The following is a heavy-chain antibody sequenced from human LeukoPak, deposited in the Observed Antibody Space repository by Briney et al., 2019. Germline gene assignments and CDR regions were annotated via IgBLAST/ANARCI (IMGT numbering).Heavy chain of an antibody. D-gene: IGHD5-12*01. CDR1: GGTFSSYT. Sequence: SVKVSXKASGGTFSSYTISWVRQAPGQGLEWMGRIIPILGIANYAQKFQGRVTITADKSTSTAYMELGSLRSEDTAVYYCARVPSVVPNVDRNYYMDVWGKGTTVTVSS. CDR3: ARVPSVVPNVDRNYYMDV. V-gene: IGHV1-69*02. J-gene: IGHJ6*03. CDR2: IIPILGIA.